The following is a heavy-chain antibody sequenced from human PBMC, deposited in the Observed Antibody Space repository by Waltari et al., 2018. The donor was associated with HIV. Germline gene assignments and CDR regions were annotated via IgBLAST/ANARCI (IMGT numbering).Heavy chain of an antibody. V-gene: IGHV4-39*01. Sequence: QLQLRESGPGLVKPSGTLSLSCIVSGGAISRSIYFWGWIRQTPGKGLEWIGSTHYNGTTHYNPSLKSRVTISIDTSKNQFSLKVTSVTAADTAAYYCARKGWLGGRYFQHWGLGTLVTVS. CDR3: ARKGWLGGRYFQH. J-gene: IGHJ1*01. CDR1: GGAISRSIYF. CDR2: THYNGTT. D-gene: IGHD6-19*01.